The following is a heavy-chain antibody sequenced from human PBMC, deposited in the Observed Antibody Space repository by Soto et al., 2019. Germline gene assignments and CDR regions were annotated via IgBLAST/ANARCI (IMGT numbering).Heavy chain of an antibody. CDR1: GFTFSSYS. D-gene: IGHD3-22*01. V-gene: IGHV3-21*01. J-gene: IGHJ5*02. CDR3: ARGAYDSSGYYYVGDRFDP. Sequence: EVQLVESGGGLVKPGGSLRLSCAASGFTFSSYSMNWVRQAPGKGLEWVSSISSSSSYIYYADSVKGRFTISRDNAKNSLYLQMNSLRAEDTDVYYCARGAYDSSGYYYVGDRFDPWGQGTLVTVSS. CDR2: ISSSSSYI.